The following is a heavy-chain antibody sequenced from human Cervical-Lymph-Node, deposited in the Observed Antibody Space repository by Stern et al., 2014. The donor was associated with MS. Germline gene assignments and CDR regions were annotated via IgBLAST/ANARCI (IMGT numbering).Heavy chain of an antibody. CDR1: GFTFTNYW. J-gene: IGHJ3*01. V-gene: IGHV3-74*01. CDR2: LNYDGSLT. D-gene: IGHD3-16*02. CDR3: ARDYRLPGDAFDV. Sequence: EVQLVESGGGLVQPGGSLTLSCTASGFTFTNYWMHWVRQLPGRGLVWVSRLNYDGSLTAYADAVKGRFFISRDNARNTLFLQMNSLRAEDTAVYYCARDYRLPGDAFDVWGRGTVVTVSS.